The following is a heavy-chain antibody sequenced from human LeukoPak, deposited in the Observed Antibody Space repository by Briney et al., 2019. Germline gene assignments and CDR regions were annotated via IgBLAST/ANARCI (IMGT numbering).Heavy chain of an antibody. V-gene: IGHV3-7*01. Sequence: GGSLRLSCAASGFTFSIHWMTWVRQAPGKGLEWVATIKPDGNDKYFVDSVKGRFTISRDNAKNSLYLQMNSLRAEDTAVYFCARDHYGDYGFDYWGQGTLVTVSS. D-gene: IGHD4-17*01. J-gene: IGHJ4*02. CDR3: ARDHYGDYGFDY. CDR2: IKPDGNDK. CDR1: GFTFSIHW.